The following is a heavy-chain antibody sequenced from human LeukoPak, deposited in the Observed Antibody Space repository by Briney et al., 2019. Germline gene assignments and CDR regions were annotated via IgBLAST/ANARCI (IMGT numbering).Heavy chain of an antibody. Sequence: SVKVSCKASGGTFSSYAISWVRQAPGQGLEWMGGIIPIFGTANYAQKFQGRVTITTDESTSTAYMELSSLRSEDTAVYYCARDRDCSSTSCYRFDPWGQGTLVTVSS. CDR3: ARDRDCSSTSCYRFDP. CDR2: IIPIFGTA. CDR1: GGTFSSYA. J-gene: IGHJ5*02. D-gene: IGHD2-2*01. V-gene: IGHV1-69*05.